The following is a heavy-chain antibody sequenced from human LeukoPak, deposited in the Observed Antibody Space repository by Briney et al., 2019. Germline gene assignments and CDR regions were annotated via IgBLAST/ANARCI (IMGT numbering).Heavy chain of an antibody. CDR2: ISWNSGSI. CDR1: GSTFDDYA. Sequence: PGGSLRLSCAASGSTFDDYAMHWVRQAPGKGLEWVSRISWNSGSIGYADSVKGRFTISRDNAKNSLYLQMISLRAEDTALYYCAKGPFGELLSDAFDIWGQGTMVTVSS. D-gene: IGHD3-10*01. V-gene: IGHV3-9*01. J-gene: IGHJ3*02. CDR3: AKGPFGELLSDAFDI.